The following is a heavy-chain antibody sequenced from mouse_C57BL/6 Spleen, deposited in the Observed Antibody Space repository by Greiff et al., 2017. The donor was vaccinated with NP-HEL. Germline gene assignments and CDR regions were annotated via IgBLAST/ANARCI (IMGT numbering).Heavy chain of an antibody. J-gene: IGHJ4*01. CDR2: ISYSGST. V-gene: IGHV3-1*01. CDR1: GYSITSGYD. Sequence: EVQLQESGPGMVKPSQSLSLTCTVTGYSITSGYDWHWIRHFPGNKLEWMGYISYSGSTNYNPSLKSRISITHDTSKNHFFLKLNSVTTEDTATYYCARGGGLRLYYAMDYWGQGTSVTVSS. CDR3: ARGGGLRLYYAMDY. D-gene: IGHD2-4*01.